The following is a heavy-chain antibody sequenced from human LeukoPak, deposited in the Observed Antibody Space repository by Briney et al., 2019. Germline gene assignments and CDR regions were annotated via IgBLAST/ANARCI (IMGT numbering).Heavy chain of an antibody. CDR3: AREDYGDSGFDY. D-gene: IGHD4-17*01. CDR2: IYYSGST. CDR1: GGSISSYY. V-gene: IGHV4-59*01. Sequence: SETLSLTCTVSGGSISSYYWSRIRQPPGKGLEWIGYIYYSGSTNYNPSLKSRVTISVDTSKNQFSLKLSSVTAADTAVYYCAREDYGDSGFDYWGQGTLVTVSS. J-gene: IGHJ4*02.